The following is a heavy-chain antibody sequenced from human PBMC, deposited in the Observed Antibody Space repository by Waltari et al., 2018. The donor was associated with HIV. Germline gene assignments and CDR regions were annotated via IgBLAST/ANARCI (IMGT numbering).Heavy chain of an antibody. Sequence: QVQLVESGGGVVQPGRSLRLSCAASGFTFSSYAMHWVRQAPGKGLEWVAIISYDGSNKYYTDSVEGRFTVSRDKSKNTLYLQMNSLRPEDTAVYYCARDPNRLTRVGPGHFDYWGQGTLVTVSS. J-gene: IGHJ4*02. V-gene: IGHV3-30*10. CDR1: GFTFSSYA. CDR3: ARDPNRLTRVGPGHFDY. D-gene: IGHD1-26*01. CDR2: ISYDGSNK.